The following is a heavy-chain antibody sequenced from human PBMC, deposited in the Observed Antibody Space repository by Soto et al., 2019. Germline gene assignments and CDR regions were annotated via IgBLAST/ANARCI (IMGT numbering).Heavy chain of an antibody. J-gene: IGHJ6*02. CDR3: ASAEYSSSSDDYYYGMDV. CDR2: IIPIFGTA. D-gene: IGHD6-6*01. CDR1: GGTFSSYA. V-gene: IGHV1-69*12. Sequence: QVQLVQSGAEVKKPGSSVKVSCKASGGTFSSYAISWVRQAPGQGLEWMGGIIPIFGTANYAQKFQGRVTITADESTSTAYTELSSLRSEDTAVYYCASAEYSSSSDDYYYGMDVWGQGTTVTVSS.